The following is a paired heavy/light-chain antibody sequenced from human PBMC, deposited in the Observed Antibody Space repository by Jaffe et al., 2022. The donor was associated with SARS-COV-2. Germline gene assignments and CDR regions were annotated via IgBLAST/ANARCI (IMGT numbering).Light chain of an antibody. CDR1: QGISTY. CDR3: QHLNSFPIT. J-gene: IGKJ5*01. CDR2: AAS. Sequence: DIQLTQSPSFLSASVGDRVTITCRASQGISTYLAWYQQKPGKAPKLLIYAASTLQSGVPSRFSGSGSGTEFTLTISSLQPEDFATYYCQHLNSFPITFGQGTRLEIK. V-gene: IGKV1-9*01.
Heavy chain of an antibody. J-gene: IGHJ5*02. D-gene: IGHD3-16*01. CDR2: IYYSGST. V-gene: IGHV4-59*08. CDR3: ATLTLLNWFDP. Sequence: QVQLQESGPGLVKPSETLSLTCTVSGGSISSYFWSWIRQPPGKGLEWIGYIYYSGSTNYNPSLKSRVSMSVDASKKQFSLKLSSVTAADTAVYYCATLTLLNWFDPWGQGILVTVSS. CDR1: GGSISSYF.